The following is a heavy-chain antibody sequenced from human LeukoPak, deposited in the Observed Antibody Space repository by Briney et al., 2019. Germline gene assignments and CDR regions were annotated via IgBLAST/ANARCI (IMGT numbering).Heavy chain of an antibody. CDR2: ISGSGGST. Sequence: PGESLRLSCAASGFTFSNYAMSWVRQAPGKGLEWVSSISGSGGSTDYADSVKGRFTISRDNSKNTLYVQMNSLRAEDTAVYYCARPGYYGSGSYPFDSWGQGTLVTVSS. J-gene: IGHJ4*02. CDR3: ARPGYYGSGSYPFDS. D-gene: IGHD3-10*01. CDR1: GFTFSNYA. V-gene: IGHV3-23*01.